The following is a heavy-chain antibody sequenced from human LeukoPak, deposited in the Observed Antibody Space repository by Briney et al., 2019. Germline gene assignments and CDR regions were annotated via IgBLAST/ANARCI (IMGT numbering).Heavy chain of an antibody. J-gene: IGHJ6*03. CDR2: IYYSGST. Sequence: PSETLSLTCTVSGGSISSYYWSWIRQPPGKGLEWIGYIYYSGSTSYNPSLKSRVTISVDTSKNQFSLKLSSVTAADTAVYYCARETSQKGAHYMDVWGKGTTVTISS. CDR3: ARETSQKGAHYMDV. V-gene: IGHV4-59*01. CDR1: GGSISSYY. D-gene: IGHD3-16*01.